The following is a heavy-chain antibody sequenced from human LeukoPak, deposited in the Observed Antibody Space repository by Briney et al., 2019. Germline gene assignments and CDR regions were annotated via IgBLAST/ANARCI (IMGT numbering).Heavy chain of an antibody. J-gene: IGHJ4*02. CDR2: ISDSGGST. CDR1: GFTFSGYG. CDR3: AKRIEYSSSSAYFDY. Sequence: PGGSLRLSCAASGFTFSGYGMSWVRQAPGKGLEWVSSISDSGGSTYYGNSVKGRFTISRDNSKHTMYMEMCSLRADDTAIYYCAKRIEYSSSSAYFDYWGQGTLVTVSS. V-gene: IGHV3-23*01. D-gene: IGHD6-6*01.